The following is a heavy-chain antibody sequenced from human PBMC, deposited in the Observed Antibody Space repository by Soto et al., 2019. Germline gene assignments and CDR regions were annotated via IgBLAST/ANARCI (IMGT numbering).Heavy chain of an antibody. J-gene: IGHJ6*02. Sequence: SETLSLTCTVSGGSISSGGYDWSWIRQHPXKGLEWIGYIYYSGSTYYNPSLKSRVTISVDTSKNQFSLKLSSVTAADTAVYYCARHVRNYDFWSGYLYGMDVWGQGTTVTVSS. D-gene: IGHD3-3*01. CDR3: ARHVRNYDFWSGYLYGMDV. V-gene: IGHV4-31*03. CDR2: IYYSGST. CDR1: GGSISSGGYD.